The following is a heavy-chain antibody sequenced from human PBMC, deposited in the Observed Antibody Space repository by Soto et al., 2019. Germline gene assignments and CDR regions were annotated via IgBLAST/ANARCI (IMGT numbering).Heavy chain of an antibody. Sequence: GGSLRLSCAGSGFTFSDSYMSWIRQAPGKGLEWLSYISPGSRYPAYADSVKGRFTISRDNAKRSLYLQMMSLTAEDTAIYYCVRGGGGGLFDPWGQGTMVTVSS. CDR3: VRGGGGGLFDP. J-gene: IGHJ5*02. D-gene: IGHD2-15*01. CDR1: GFTFSDSY. V-gene: IGHV3-11*06. CDR2: ISPGSRYP.